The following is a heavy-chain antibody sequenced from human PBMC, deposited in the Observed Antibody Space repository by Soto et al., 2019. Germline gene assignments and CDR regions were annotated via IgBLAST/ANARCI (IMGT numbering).Heavy chain of an antibody. V-gene: IGHV4-38-2*01. CDR2: IFHGGNT. J-gene: IGHJ3*01. CDR1: GFFISSGNY. Sequence: KPSETLSLTCAVSGFFISSGNYWGWIRKPPGKGLEWIGSIFHGGNTYYNPSLKSRVTISVDMSKNQFSLKLNSVTAADTAVYYCARARWYDAFDVWGQGTGVTVS. CDR3: ARARWYDAFDV. D-gene: IGHD2-15*01.